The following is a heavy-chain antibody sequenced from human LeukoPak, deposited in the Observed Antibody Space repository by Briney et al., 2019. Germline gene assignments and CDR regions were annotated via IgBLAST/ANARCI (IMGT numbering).Heavy chain of an antibody. D-gene: IGHD2-15*01. J-gene: IGHJ4*02. V-gene: IGHV3-30*18. CDR3: AKSRRYCSGGSCSSHFDY. CDR1: GFTFSSYG. Sequence: PGRSLRLSCAASGFTFSSYGMHWVRQAPGKGLEWVAVISYDGNNKYYADSVKGRFTISRDNSKNTLYLQMKSLRAEDTAVYYCAKSRRYCSGGSCSSHFDYWGQGTLVTVSS. CDR2: ISYDGNNK.